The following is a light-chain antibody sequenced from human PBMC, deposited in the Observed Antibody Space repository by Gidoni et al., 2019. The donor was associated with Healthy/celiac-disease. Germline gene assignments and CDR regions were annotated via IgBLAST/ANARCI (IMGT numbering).Light chain of an antibody. CDR2: GAS. CDR1: QSVSSN. CDR3: QQDNNWPRA. V-gene: IGKV3-15*01. Sequence: ELVMPQPPSPLSVSPGERATLSCRASQSVSSNLAWYQQKPGQAPRLLIYGASTRASGIPARFSGSGSGTEFTLTISSLQSEDFAVYYCQQDNNWPRAFGQGTKLEIK. J-gene: IGKJ2*01.